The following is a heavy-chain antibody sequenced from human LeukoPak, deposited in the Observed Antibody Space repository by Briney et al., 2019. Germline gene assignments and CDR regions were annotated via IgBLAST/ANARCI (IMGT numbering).Heavy chain of an antibody. V-gene: IGHV3-33*01. CDR1: GFTFSSSG. J-gene: IGHJ4*02. CDR3: ARYKGNSDSGTSPFDY. Sequence: GGSLRLSCAASGFTFSSSGMQWVRQAPGKGLEWVALIWYDGSKKYYADSVKGRFTISRDDSKNTLWLQMNSLRAEDTAVYYCARYKGNSDSGTSPFDYWGQGTLVTVSS. D-gene: IGHD3-10*01. CDR2: IWYDGSKK.